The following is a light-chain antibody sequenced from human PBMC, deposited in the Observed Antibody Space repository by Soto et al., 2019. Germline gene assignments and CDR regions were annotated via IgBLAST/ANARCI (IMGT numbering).Light chain of an antibody. CDR1: SSNIGNNY. J-gene: IGLJ1*01. CDR2: RNK. V-gene: IGLV1-47*01. Sequence: QSVLTQPPSASGTPGQRVTISCSGSSSNIGNNYVSWYQQLPGTAPKLLIYRNKQRPSGVPDRFSGSKSGTSASLAISGLRSEEEADYYCVAWDDSLSGQVFGTGTKLTVL. CDR3: VAWDDSLSGQV.